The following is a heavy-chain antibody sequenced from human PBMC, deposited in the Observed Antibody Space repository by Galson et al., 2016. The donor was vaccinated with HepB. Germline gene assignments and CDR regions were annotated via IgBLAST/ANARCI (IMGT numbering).Heavy chain of an antibody. CDR3: AETVLTAVGDWFDP. J-gene: IGHJ5*02. V-gene: IGHV5-51*01. CDR2: IYPDDSDT. D-gene: IGHD7-27*01. CDR1: GYSFTNYW. Sequence: QSGAEVKKPGESLKISCKGSGYSFTNYWIGWVRQMPGKGLEWMGIIYPDDSDTRYSPSFRGQFTISADKYISTANLQWSSLKPSDTAIYFCAETVLTAVGDWFDPWGQGTLVTVSS.